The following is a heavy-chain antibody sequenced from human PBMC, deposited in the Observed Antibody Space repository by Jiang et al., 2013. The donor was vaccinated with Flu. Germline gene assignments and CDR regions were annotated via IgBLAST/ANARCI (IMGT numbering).Heavy chain of an antibody. CDR1: GYTFTTYF. CDR3: ARGRYGAEYCSSTSCYGKASIGIDY. Sequence: GAEVKKPGASVKVSCKTSGYTFTTYFMHWVRQAPGQGLEWMGVIYPSGGSTRSAQKFQGRVTLTRDTSTTTVYMELSSLRSEDTAVYYCARGRYGAEYCSSTSCYGKASIGIDYWGQGTLVTVSS. D-gene: IGHD2-2*01. J-gene: IGHJ4*02. CDR2: IYPSGGST. V-gene: IGHV1-46*01.